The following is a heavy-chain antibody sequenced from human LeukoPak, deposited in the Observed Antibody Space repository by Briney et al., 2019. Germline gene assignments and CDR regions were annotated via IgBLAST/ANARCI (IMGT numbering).Heavy chain of an antibody. D-gene: IGHD3-10*01. CDR2: INHSGST. V-gene: IGHV4-34*01. CDR1: GWSFSGYF. Sequence: SETLSLTCGVYGWSFSGYFWNWIRQSPGKGLEWIGEINHSGSTNYNPSLKSRVTMSVDTSKNQFSLKLSSVTAADTAVYYCARGGGDGRVAWGVHLDFDHWGQGTLVTVSP. J-gene: IGHJ4*02. CDR3: ARGGGDGRVAWGVHLDFDH.